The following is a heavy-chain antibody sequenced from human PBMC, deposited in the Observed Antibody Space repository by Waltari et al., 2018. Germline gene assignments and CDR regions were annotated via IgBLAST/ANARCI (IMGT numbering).Heavy chain of an antibody. CDR2: IWYDGSNK. CDR1: GFTFSSYG. D-gene: IGHD6-13*01. CDR3: AKMFGGHKISSSWYYFDY. Sequence: QVQLVESGGGVVQPGRSLRLSCAASGFTFSSYGMHWVRQAPGKGLEWVAVIWYDGSNKYYADSVKGRFTISRDNSKNTLYLQMNSLRAEDTAMYYCAKMFGGHKISSSWYYFDYWGQGTLVTVSS. J-gene: IGHJ4*02. V-gene: IGHV3-30*18.